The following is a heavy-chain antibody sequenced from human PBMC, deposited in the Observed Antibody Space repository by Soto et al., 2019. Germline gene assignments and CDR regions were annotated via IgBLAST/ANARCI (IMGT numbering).Heavy chain of an antibody. D-gene: IGHD2-15*01. CDR3: ARLGCSGGSCYSRETGYLSFDP. CDR1: GGSISSYY. J-gene: IGHJ5*02. Sequence: SETLSLTCTVSGGSISSYYWSWIRQPPGKGLEWIGYIYYSGSTNYNPSLKSRVTISVDTSKNQFSLKLSSVTAADTAVYYCARLGCSGGSCYSRETGYLSFDPWGQGTLVTVSS. V-gene: IGHV4-59*08. CDR2: IYYSGST.